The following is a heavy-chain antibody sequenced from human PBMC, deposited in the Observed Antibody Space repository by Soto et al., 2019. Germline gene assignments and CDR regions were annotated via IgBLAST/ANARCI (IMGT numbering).Heavy chain of an antibody. Sequence: EVQLLESGGGLVQPGGSLRLSWVGSGFFFSSYTMTWVRQAPGKGLEWVSSFSATSENTYYADSVRGRFTISRDNSKNTLVLQMNSLTAEDTAMYYCAKARDQQWVRLPFDYWGQGILVIVSS. V-gene: IGHV3-23*01. J-gene: IGHJ4*02. D-gene: IGHD6-19*01. CDR2: FSATSENT. CDR3: AKARDQQWVRLPFDY. CDR1: GFFFSSYT.